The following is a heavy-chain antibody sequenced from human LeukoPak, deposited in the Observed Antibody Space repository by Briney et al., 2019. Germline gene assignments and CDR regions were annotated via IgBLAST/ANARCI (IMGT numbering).Heavy chain of an antibody. Sequence: SETLSLTCTVSGGSISNHYWSWIRQPPGKGLEWIGYIYYSGSTNYNPSLKSRVTISVDTSKNQFSLKLSSVTAADTAVYYCARDLVTVTKGFDIWGQGTMVSVSS. CDR3: ARDLVTVTKGFDI. CDR1: GGSISNHY. J-gene: IGHJ3*02. D-gene: IGHD4-17*01. CDR2: IYYSGST. V-gene: IGHV4-59*11.